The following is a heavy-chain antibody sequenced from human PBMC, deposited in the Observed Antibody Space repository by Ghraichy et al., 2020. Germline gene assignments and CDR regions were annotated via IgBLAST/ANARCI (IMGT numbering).Heavy chain of an antibody. J-gene: IGHJ4*02. D-gene: IGHD6-19*01. CDR1: GFIFSSHW. CDR3: ARDSTAVGIDY. CDR2: IKPDGSEK. V-gene: IGHV3-7*03. Sequence: SFAGSGFIFSSHWMSWVRQAPGKGLEWVANIKPDGSEKFYVDSVKGRFSISRDNAKNSLYLQMNSLRAEDTAVYYCARDSTAVGIDYWGQGARVFVSS.